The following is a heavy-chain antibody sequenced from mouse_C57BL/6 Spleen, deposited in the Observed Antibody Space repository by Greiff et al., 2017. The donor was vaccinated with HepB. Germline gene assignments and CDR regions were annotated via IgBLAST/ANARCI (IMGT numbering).Heavy chain of an antibody. V-gene: IGHV1-64*01. CDR3: ARFDYDADAMDY. Sequence: QVQLQQPGAELVKPGASVKLSCKASGYTFTSYWMHWVKQRPGQGLEWIGMIHPNSGSTNYNEKFKSKATLTVDKSSSTAYMQLSSLTSEDSAVYYCARFDYDADAMDYWGQGTSVTVSS. CDR2: IHPNSGST. D-gene: IGHD2-4*01. CDR1: GYTFTSYW. J-gene: IGHJ4*01.